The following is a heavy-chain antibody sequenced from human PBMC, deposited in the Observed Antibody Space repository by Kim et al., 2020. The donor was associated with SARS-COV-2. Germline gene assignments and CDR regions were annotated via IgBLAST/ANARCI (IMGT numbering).Heavy chain of an antibody. Sequence: DSVKGRFTISRNNAKNSLYLQMNSLRAEDTAIYYCARDLSSGWSYYGMDVWGQGTTVTVSS. V-gene: IGHV3-48*03. CDR3: ARDLSSGWSYYGMDV. D-gene: IGHD6-19*01. J-gene: IGHJ6*02.